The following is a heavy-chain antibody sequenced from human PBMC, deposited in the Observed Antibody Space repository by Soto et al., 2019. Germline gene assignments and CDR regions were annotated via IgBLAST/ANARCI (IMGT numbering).Heavy chain of an antibody. J-gene: IGHJ4*02. D-gene: IGHD1-26*01. CDR2: IIPIFGTA. CDR3: ARHYEGATWGEPGYYFDY. Sequence: GASVKVSCKVSGGTFSSYAISWVRQAPGQGLEWMGGIIPIFGTANYAQKFQGRVTITADESTSTAYMELSSLRSEDTAVYYCARHYEGATWGEPGYYFDYWGQGTLVTVSS. CDR1: GGTFSSYA. V-gene: IGHV1-69*13.